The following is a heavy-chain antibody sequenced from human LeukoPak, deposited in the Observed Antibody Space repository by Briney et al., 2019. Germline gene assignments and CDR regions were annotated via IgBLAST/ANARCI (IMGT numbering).Heavy chain of an antibody. D-gene: IGHD3-22*01. J-gene: IGHJ4*02. V-gene: IGHV4-59*01. Sequence: PSETLSLTCTVSGGSISSYYWSWIRQPPGKGLEWIGYIYYSGSTNYNPSLKSRVTISVDTSKNQFSLKLSSVTAADTAGYYCAREGYYDSSGYPTFDYWGQGTLVTVSS. CDR3: AREGYYDSSGYPTFDY. CDR1: GGSISSYY. CDR2: IYYSGST.